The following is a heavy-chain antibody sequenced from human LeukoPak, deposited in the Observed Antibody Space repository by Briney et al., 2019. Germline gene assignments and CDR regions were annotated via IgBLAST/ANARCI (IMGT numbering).Heavy chain of an antibody. V-gene: IGHV4-59*08. CDR3: ARHGTISSESYFDY. CDR1: GGSVSSYY. Sequence: PSETLSLTCSVSGGSVSSYYWNWIRQSPGKGLEWIGYIHNSGRTNYNPSLKSRVTGFVDTSKNQVSLRLSSVTAADTAVYYCARHGTISSESYFDYWGQGALVTVSS. D-gene: IGHD1-14*01. CDR2: IHNSGRT. J-gene: IGHJ4*02.